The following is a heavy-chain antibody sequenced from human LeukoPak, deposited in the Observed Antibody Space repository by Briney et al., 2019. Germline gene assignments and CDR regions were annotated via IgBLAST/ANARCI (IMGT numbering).Heavy chain of an antibody. D-gene: IGHD3-10*01. CDR2: IYSGGNT. Sequence: GGSLRLSCAASGLTVSGNSMSWVRQAPGKGLNWVSVIYSGGNTFYADSVKGRFTISRDKSKNTLYLQMNSLSAEDTAVYYCAGVEDYYDSGSYYSYVDHWGQGTLVTVSS. V-gene: IGHV3-53*01. J-gene: IGHJ4*02. CDR3: AGVEDYYDSGSYYSYVDH. CDR1: GLTVSGNS.